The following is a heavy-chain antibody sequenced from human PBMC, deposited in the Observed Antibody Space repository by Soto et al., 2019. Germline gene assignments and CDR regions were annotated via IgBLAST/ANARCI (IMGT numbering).Heavy chain of an antibody. CDR2: LSDEGNNK. CDR3: AKDHLPTTITTPRGDP. J-gene: IGHJ5*02. Sequence: QVQLVGSGGGVVQPGRSLRLSCEASGFTFSSHGMHWVRQAPGQGLEWLAVLSDEGNNKYYAESVKGRFTISRDNSKNTLYLQKNSLRAEDTAVDYCAKDHLPTTITTPRGDPWGQGTLVTVSS. D-gene: IGHD4-17*01. CDR1: GFTFSSHG. V-gene: IGHV3-30*18.